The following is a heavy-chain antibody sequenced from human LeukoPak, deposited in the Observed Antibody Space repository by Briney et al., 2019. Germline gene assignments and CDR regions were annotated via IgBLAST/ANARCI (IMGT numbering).Heavy chain of an antibody. CDR2: IAHSGST. CDR1: GGSFSGYY. Sequence: SETLSLTCAVYGGSFSGYYWSWFRHPPGRGLEWIGEIAHSGSTKYNPSLKSRVTISVDASKNQFSLKLTSVTAADTAVYYCARGGVVVPAAIEHNWFDPWGQGTLVTVSS. D-gene: IGHD2-2*01. V-gene: IGHV4-34*01. J-gene: IGHJ5*02. CDR3: ARGGVVVPAAIEHNWFDP.